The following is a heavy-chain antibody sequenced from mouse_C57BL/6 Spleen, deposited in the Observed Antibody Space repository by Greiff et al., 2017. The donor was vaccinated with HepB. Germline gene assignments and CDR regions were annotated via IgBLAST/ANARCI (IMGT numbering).Heavy chain of an antibody. V-gene: IGHV1-53*01. CDR3: AKDYYGRDWYFDV. Sequence: VKLQQPGTELVKPGASVKLSCKASGYTFTSYWMHWVKQRPGQGLEWIGNINPSNGGTNYNEKFKSKATLTVDKSSSTAYMQLSSLTSEDSAVYYCAKDYYGRDWYFDVWGTGTTVTVSS. CDR1: GYTFTSYW. J-gene: IGHJ1*03. D-gene: IGHD1-1*01. CDR2: INPSNGGT.